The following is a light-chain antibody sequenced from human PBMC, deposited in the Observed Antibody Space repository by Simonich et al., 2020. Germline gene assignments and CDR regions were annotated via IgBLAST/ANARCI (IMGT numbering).Light chain of an antibody. CDR2: EDN. CDR1: SGSIASNY. V-gene: IGLV6-57*03. J-gene: IGLJ3*02. Sequence: NFMLTQPHSVSESPGKTVTISCTRSSGSIASNYVQWYQQRPGSAPTTVIYEDNQRPSGFPDRCSGSIASSSNSASLTISGLKTEDEADYYCQSYDSSNWVFGGGTKLTVL. CDR3: QSYDSSNWV.